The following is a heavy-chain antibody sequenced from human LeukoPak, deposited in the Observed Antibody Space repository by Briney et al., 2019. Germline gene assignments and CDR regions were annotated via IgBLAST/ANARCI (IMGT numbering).Heavy chain of an antibody. V-gene: IGHV3-9*01. CDR3: AKSPSFDDSSGYWDY. Sequence: PGRSLRLSCAASGFTFDDYAMHWVRQAPGKGLEWVSGISWNSGSIGYADSVKGRFTISRDNAKNSLYLQMNSLRAEDTALYYCAKSPSFDDSSGYWDYWGQGTLVTVSS. J-gene: IGHJ4*02. CDR1: GFTFDDYA. CDR2: ISWNSGSI. D-gene: IGHD3-22*01.